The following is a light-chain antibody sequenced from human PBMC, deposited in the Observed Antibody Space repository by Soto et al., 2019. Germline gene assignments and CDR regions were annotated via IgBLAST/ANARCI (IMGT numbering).Light chain of an antibody. CDR1: QSISRS. V-gene: IGKV1-39*01. CDR2: AAS. J-gene: IGKJ1*01. Sequence: QSPSSLGASVRDRVTITVGARQSISRSLNWYQQSPGKAPKLLVYAASTLQSGVPSRFRGSGSGTDFALTISSLQPEDFANYYCQQGFSTPWAFGQGTKVDIK. CDR3: QQGFSTPWA.